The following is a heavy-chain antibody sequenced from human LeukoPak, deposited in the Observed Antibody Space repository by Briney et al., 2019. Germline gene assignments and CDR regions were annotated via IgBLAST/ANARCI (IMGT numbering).Heavy chain of an antibody. Sequence: TGGSLRLSCAASGFTFSSSAMSWVRQAPGKGLEWVSAISAGGETTYYADSLKGRFTISRDNSKSILYLQMNSLRADGTALYFCAKSAWFGDAPGGDFWGQGILVTVSS. J-gene: IGHJ4*02. CDR3: AKSAWFGDAPGGDF. D-gene: IGHD3-10*01. CDR1: GFTFSSSA. CDR2: ISAGGETT. V-gene: IGHV3-23*01.